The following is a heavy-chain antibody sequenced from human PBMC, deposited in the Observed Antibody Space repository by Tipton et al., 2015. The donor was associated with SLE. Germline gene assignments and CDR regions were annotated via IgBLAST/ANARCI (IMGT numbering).Heavy chain of an antibody. CDR2: IYYSGST. Sequence: TLSLTCTVSGGSISSSTYYWGWIRQPPGKGLEWIGSIYYSGSTYYNPSLKSRVTISVDTSKNQFSLKLSSVTAADTAVYYCARSAARRGMDVWGQGTTVTVSS. V-gene: IGHV4-39*07. CDR1: GGSISSSTYY. J-gene: IGHJ6*02. D-gene: IGHD6-6*01. CDR3: ARSAARRGMDV.